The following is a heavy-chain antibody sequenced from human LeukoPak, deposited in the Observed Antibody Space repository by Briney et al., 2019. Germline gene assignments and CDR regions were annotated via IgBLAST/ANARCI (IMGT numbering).Heavy chain of an antibody. V-gene: IGHV1-2*02. J-gene: IGHJ3*02. CDR1: GYIFTGYY. CDR2: IKPNSGGT. Sequence: ASVKVSCKASGYIFTGYYIHWVRQAPGQGLEWMGWIKPNSGGTNYAQKFQARVTMTRDTSISTAYMELSRLRFDDTAVYYCARAGVWDYSDSSGYHNGAFDIWGQGTMVTVSS. CDR3: ARAGVWDYSDSSGYHNGAFDI. D-gene: IGHD3-22*01.